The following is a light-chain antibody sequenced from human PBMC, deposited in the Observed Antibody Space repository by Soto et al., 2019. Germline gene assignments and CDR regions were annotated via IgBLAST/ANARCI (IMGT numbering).Light chain of an antibody. CDR1: QTISSW. CDR2: KAS. J-gene: IGKJ1*01. V-gene: IGKV1-5*03. Sequence: DLQMTPAPSPPSWSLGGRGPIPCRASQTISSWLAWYQQKPGKAPKLLIYKASTLKSGVPSRFSGSGSGTEFTLTISRLQPDDFATYYCQQYNTYPWTFGQGTKVDIK. CDR3: QQYNTYPWT.